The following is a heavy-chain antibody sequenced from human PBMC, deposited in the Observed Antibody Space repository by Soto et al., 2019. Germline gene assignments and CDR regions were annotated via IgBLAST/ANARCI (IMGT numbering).Heavy chain of an antibody. CDR3: AKEMITFGDFNYYYMDV. J-gene: IGHJ6*03. V-gene: IGHV3-9*01. Sequence: EVQLVESGGGLVQPGRSLRLACAASGFTFDQYTMHWVRQAPGKGLEWVSSITWHSGTIGYADSVKGRFTISRDNAKNSLYLQMNSLRGEDTALYYCAKEMITFGDFNYYYMDVWGNVTTVTVSS. D-gene: IGHD3-16*01. CDR2: ITWHSGTI. CDR1: GFTFDQYT.